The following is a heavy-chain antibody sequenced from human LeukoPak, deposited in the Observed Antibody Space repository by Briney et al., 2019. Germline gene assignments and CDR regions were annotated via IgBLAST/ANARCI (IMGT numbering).Heavy chain of an antibody. D-gene: IGHD2-15*01. CDR2: ISGSGGST. V-gene: IGHV3-23*01. CDR3: AKALDPLVELGYYFDY. J-gene: IGHJ4*02. CDR1: GFTFNNYA. Sequence: PGGSLRLSCTASGFTFNNYAMSWVRQAPGKGLEWVSVISGSGGSTYYADSVKGRFTISRDNSKNTLYLQMNSLRAEDTAVYYCAKALDPLVELGYYFDYWGQGTLVTVSS.